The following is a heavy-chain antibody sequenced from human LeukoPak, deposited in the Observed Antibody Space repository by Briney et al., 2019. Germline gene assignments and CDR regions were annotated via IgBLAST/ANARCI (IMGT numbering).Heavy chain of an antibody. V-gene: IGHV1-2*02. CDR1: GYTFTSYY. J-gene: IGHJ6*03. D-gene: IGHD3-10*01. CDR2: INPNSGNI. Sequence: ASVTVSCKASGYTFTSYYMHWVRQAPGQGLEWMGWINPNSGNINYAQKFQGRVTMTRDTSISTAYMELSRLRSDDTAVYYCARDWGITMVRGVIGPYYYMDVWGKGTTVTISS. CDR3: ARDWGITMVRGVIGPYYYMDV.